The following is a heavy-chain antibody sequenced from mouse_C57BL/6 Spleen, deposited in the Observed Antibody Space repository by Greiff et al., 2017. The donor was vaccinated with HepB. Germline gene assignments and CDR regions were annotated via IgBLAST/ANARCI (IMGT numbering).Heavy chain of an antibody. V-gene: IGHV14-2*01. CDR2: IDPEDGET. CDR1: GFNFKDYY. Sequence: VQLQQSGAELVKPGASVKLSCTASGFNFKDYYLHWVKQRTEQGLEWIGRIDPEDGETKYATKFQGKATITADTTSNTAYLQLSSLTAEDTAVYYCARGTAVVDAMDYWGQGTSVTVSS. J-gene: IGHJ4*01. D-gene: IGHD1-1*01. CDR3: ARGTAVVDAMDY.